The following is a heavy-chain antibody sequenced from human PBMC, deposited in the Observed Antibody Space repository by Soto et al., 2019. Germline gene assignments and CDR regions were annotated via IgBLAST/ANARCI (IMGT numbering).Heavy chain of an antibody. CDR3: ARGRIIVAGGVDP. CDR1: GYTFTSYD. V-gene: IGHV1-8*01. D-gene: IGHD6-19*01. CDR2: MNPSTGNT. J-gene: IGHJ5*02. Sequence: QVQLVQSGAEVQKPGASVKVSCKASGYTFTSYDIIWVRQATGQGLEWMGWMNPSTGNTDSAEKFQGRRTMTRNTSISTVYMELSSLSFEDTAVYYCARGRIIVAGGVDPWGQGTLVTVSS.